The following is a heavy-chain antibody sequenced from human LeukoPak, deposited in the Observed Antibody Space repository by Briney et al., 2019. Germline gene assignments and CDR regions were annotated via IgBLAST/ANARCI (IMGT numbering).Heavy chain of an antibody. CDR2: IYYSGST. J-gene: IGHJ4*02. CDR3: ARDRLRWPEIDY. CDR1: GGSISSGGYS. Sequence: PSETLSLTCAVSGGSISSGGYSWSWIRQPPGKGLEWIGYIYYSGSTYYNPSLKSRVTISVDTSKNQFSLKLSSVTAADTAVYYCARDRLRWPEIDYWGQGTLVTVSS. V-gene: IGHV4-30-4*07. D-gene: IGHD4-23*01.